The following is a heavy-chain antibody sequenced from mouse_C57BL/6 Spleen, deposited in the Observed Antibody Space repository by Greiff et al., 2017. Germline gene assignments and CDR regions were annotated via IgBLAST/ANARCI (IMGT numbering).Heavy chain of an antibody. CDR3: ARRTAQATDAMDY. CDR1: GFTFSSYG. Sequence: EVKLVESGGDLVKPGGSLKLSCAASGFTFSSYGMSWVRQTPDKRLEWVATISSGGSYTYYPDSVKGRFTISRDNAKNTLYLQMSSLKSEDTAMYYCARRTAQATDAMDYWGQGTSVTVSS. V-gene: IGHV5-6*02. J-gene: IGHJ4*01. CDR2: ISSGGSYT. D-gene: IGHD3-2*02.